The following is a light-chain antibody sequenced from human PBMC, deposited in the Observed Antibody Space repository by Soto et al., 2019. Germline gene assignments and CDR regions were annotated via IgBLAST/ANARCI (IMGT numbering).Light chain of an antibody. CDR3: SSYTSSSTRV. J-gene: IGLJ2*01. Sequence: QSALTQPASVSGSPGQSITISCTGTGSDVGGYNYVSWYQQHPGKAPKLIIYEVSNRPSGVSNRFSGSKSGNTASLTISGLHAEDEADYYCSSYTSSSTRVFGGGTKLTVL. CDR2: EVS. CDR1: GSDVGGYNY. V-gene: IGLV2-14*01.